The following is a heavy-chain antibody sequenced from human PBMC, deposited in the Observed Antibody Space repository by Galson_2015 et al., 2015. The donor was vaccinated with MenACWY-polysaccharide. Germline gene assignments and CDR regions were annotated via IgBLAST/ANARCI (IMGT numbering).Heavy chain of an antibody. J-gene: IGHJ3*02. CDR1: GFTVSSNY. V-gene: IGHV3-66*01. CDR2: IYSGGNT. Sequence: SLRLSCAASGFTVSSNYMSWVRQAPGKGLEWVSVIYSGGNTYYAESVQVRFTISRDNSKNTLFLQMDSLRAEDTAVYYCARTIVGPGSYGAFDIWSQGTMVTVSS. CDR3: ARTIVGPGSYGAFDI. D-gene: IGHD1-26*01.